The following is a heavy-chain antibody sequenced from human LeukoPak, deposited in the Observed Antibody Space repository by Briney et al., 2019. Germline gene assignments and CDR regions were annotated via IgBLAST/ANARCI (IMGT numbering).Heavy chain of an antibody. CDR2: SYYSGST. D-gene: IGHD3-9*01. J-gene: IGHJ3*02. Sequence: PSETLSLTCTVSGGSISSYHWSWIRQPPVKELEWIGDSYYSGSTNYNPSLKSRVTISVDTSKNQFSLKLSSVTAADMFFFKQKTAYEILTGYPAAFDIWGQGTMVTVSS. V-gene: IGHV4-59*08. CDR1: GGSISSYH. CDR3: KTAYEILTGYPAAFDI.